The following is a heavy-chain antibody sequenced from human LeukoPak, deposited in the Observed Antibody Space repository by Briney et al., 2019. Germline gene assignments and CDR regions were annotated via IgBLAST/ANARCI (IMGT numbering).Heavy chain of an antibody. CDR2: IKRDGTEK. CDR3: ARDQGRYCSGGSCSLFDY. D-gene: IGHD2-15*01. Sequence: GGPLRLSCAASGLSFRSYSMSWVRQAPGKGLEWVANIKRDGTEKHYVGSVEGRFTISRDNAKNSLYLQMNSLRAEDTAVYYCARDQGRYCSGGSCSLFDYWGQGTLVTVSS. CDR1: GLSFRSYS. V-gene: IGHV3-7*01. J-gene: IGHJ4*02.